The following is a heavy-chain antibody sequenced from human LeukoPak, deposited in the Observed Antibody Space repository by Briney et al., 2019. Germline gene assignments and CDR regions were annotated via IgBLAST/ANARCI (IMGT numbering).Heavy chain of an antibody. CDR1: GYTFTSYA. J-gene: IGHJ4*02. Sequence: ASVNVSCKASGYTFTSYAMNWVRQAPGQGLEWMGWINTNTGNPTYAQGFTGRFVFSLDTSVSTAYLQISRLKAEDTAVYYCARDEGAVVVAASLDYRGQGTLVTVSS. D-gene: IGHD2-15*01. V-gene: IGHV7-4-1*02. CDR3: ARDEGAVVVAASLDY. CDR2: INTNTGNP.